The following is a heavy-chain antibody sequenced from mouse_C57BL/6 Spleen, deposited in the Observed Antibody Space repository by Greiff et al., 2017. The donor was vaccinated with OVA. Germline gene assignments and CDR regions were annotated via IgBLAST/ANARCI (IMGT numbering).Heavy chain of an antibody. CDR1: GFNIKNTY. CDR3: ARGDYDYDGAFDY. Sequence: EVMLVESVAELVRPGASVKLSCTASGFNIKNTYMHWVKQRPEQGLEWIGRIDPANGNTKYAPKFQGKATITADTSSNTAYLQLSSLTSEDTAIYYCARGDYDYDGAFDYWGQGTTLTVSS. D-gene: IGHD2-4*01. V-gene: IGHV14-3*01. J-gene: IGHJ2*01. CDR2: IDPANGNT.